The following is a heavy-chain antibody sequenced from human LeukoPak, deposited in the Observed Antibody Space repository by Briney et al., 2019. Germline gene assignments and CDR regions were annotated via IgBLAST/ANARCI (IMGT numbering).Heavy chain of an antibody. V-gene: IGHV3-23*01. D-gene: IGHD3-22*01. CDR3: AKDGKYDSSGYFYDGYFDS. CDR2: LRGCGLTT. Sequence: GGSLRLLCGASGFTFSSYAVSWVRQVTGEGVEWVSGLRGCGLTTFSADSLMGRFTISRDNSENTLFLQMNGLRAEDTAIYYCAKDGKYDSSGYFYDGYFDSWGQGTLVTVSS. J-gene: IGHJ4*02. CDR1: GFTFSSYA.